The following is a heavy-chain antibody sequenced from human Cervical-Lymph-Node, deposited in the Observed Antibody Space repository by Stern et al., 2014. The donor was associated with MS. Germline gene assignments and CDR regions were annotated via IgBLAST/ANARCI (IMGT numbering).Heavy chain of an antibody. Sequence: QLQLQESGPGLVKPSETVSLTCTVSGGSMSSKYWNWIRQPPGKGLEWIGYIYSDGSTNYNPSLKRRVVISLDKSTNQFSLSLTSVTAADTAVYYCARVTGRGTRQNWFDSWGQGTLVTVSS. D-gene: IGHD1-26*01. V-gene: IGHV4-59*01. J-gene: IGHJ5*01. CDR1: GGSMSSKY. CDR2: IYSDGST. CDR3: ARVTGRGTRQNWFDS.